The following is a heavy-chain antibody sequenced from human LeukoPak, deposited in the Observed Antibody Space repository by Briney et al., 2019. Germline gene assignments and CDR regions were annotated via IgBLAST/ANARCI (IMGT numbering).Heavy chain of an antibody. Sequence: GGSLRLSCAASGFTFSSYSMNWVRQAPGKGLEWVSSISSSSSYIYYADSVKGRFTISRDNAKNSLYLQMNSLRAEDTAVYYCARRVAGSYHDAFDIWGQGTMVTVSS. CDR2: ISSSSSYI. CDR1: GFTFSSYS. V-gene: IGHV3-21*01. J-gene: IGHJ3*02. D-gene: IGHD1-26*01. CDR3: ARRVAGSYHDAFDI.